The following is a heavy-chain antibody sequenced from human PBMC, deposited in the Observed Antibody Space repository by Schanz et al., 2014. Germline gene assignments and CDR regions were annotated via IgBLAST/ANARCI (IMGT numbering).Heavy chain of an antibody. CDR1: GFTFSSYS. Sequence: EVQLVESGGGLVQPGGSLRLSCAASGFTFSSYSMNWVRQAPGKGLEWVSYISSSSSNTHYADSVKGRFTISRDNAKNSLYLQMNSLRDEDTAVYYCARDRPYYYESSGYYYYYGMDVWGQGTTVTVSS. J-gene: IGHJ6*02. CDR2: ISSSSSNT. CDR3: ARDRPYYYESSGYYYYYGMDV. V-gene: IGHV3-48*02. D-gene: IGHD3-22*01.